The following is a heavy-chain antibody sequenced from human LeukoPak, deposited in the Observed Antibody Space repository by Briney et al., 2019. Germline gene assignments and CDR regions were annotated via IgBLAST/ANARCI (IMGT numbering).Heavy chain of an antibody. CDR3: ARAGAAAGDFDY. CDR1: GCTFSSYD. J-gene: IGHJ4*02. D-gene: IGHD6-13*01. V-gene: IGHV3-13*01. CDR2: IGTAGDT. Sequence: GGSLRLSYAASGCTFSSYDMHWVRQATGKGLEWVSAIGTAGDTYYPGSVKGRFTISRENTKNSLYLQMNSLRAGDTAVYYCARAGAAAGDFDYWGQGTLVTVSS.